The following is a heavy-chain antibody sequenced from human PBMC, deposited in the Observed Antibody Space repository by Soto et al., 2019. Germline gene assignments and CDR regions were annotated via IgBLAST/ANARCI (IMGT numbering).Heavy chain of an antibody. D-gene: IGHD3-22*01. Sequence: QVQLQESGPGLVKPSGTLSLTCVVSGGSISGDNWWSWVRQPPGQGLEWIGEIYHSGRTQYNPSLKSRFTMSVDQSKTHFSLELSSVTAADTSVYYCATKDGDYSGYSLAYWGQGTPITVSS. CDR3: ATKDGDYSGYSLAY. CDR1: GGSISGDNW. CDR2: IYHSGRT. V-gene: IGHV4-4*02. J-gene: IGHJ4*02.